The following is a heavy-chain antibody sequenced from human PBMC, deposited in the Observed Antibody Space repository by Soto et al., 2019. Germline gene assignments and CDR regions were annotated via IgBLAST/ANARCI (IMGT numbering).Heavy chain of an antibody. CDR1: GGSISSGGYY. CDR3: ARDGVDTAMAIDY. J-gene: IGHJ4*02. Sequence: QVQLQESGPGLVKPSQTLSLTCTVSGGSISSGGYYWSWIRQHPGKGLEWIGYIYYSGSTYYNPSLKSRVTLSVYTSKNQFSLKLSSVTAADTAVYYCARDGVDTAMAIDYWGQGTLVTVSS. V-gene: IGHV4-31*03. D-gene: IGHD5-18*01. CDR2: IYYSGST.